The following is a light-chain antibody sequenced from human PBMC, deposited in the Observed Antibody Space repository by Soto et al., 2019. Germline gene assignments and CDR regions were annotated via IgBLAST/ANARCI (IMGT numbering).Light chain of an antibody. CDR2: DAS. CDR1: QDINNY. V-gene: IGKV1-33*01. CDR3: QQFGDLKFI. Sequence: DSKMTQSPSSLSASVGDRVTITCQASQDINNYLNWYQQKPGQAPKLLIYDASGLEVGVPSRFSGSGSGTHFTLNISGLQPDDIATYDCQQFGDLKFIFGQGTRLE. J-gene: IGKJ5*01.